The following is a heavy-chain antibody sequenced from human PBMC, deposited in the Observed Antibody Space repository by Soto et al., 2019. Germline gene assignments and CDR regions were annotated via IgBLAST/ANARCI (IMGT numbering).Heavy chain of an antibody. D-gene: IGHD3-3*01. V-gene: IGHV4-59*01. CDR3: ARGTHYDFWSGYYLDY. J-gene: IGHJ4*02. Sequence: LSRTCTVSGGSISSYYWSWIRQPPGKGLEWIGYIYYSGSTNYNPSLKSRVTISVDTSKNQFSLKLSSVTAADTAVYYCARGTHYDFWSGYYLDYWGQGTLVTVSS. CDR1: GGSISSYY. CDR2: IYYSGST.